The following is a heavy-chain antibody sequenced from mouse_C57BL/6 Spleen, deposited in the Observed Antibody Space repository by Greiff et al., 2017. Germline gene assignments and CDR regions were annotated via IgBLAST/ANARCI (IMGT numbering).Heavy chain of an antibody. V-gene: IGHV1-15*01. CDR2: IDAETGGT. Sequence: QVQLQQSGAELVRPGASVTLSCKASGYTFTDYEMHWVKQTPVHGLEWIGAIDAETGGTAYNQKFKGQAILTADKSSSTAYMERRSLTSEDSAVYYCTRSLGSSHPDDAMDYWGQGTSVTVSS. CDR3: TRSLGSSHPDDAMDY. CDR1: GYTFTDYE. D-gene: IGHD1-1*01. J-gene: IGHJ4*01.